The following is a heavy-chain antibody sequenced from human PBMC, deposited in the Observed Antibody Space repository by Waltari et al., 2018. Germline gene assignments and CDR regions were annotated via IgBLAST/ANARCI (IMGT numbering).Heavy chain of an antibody. CDR3: AREKWEEVVATNYYYYMDV. CDR2: IIPILVIA. CDR1: GSPFSSSA. J-gene: IGHJ6*03. V-gene: IGHV1-69*04. D-gene: IGHD1-26*01. Sequence: VQLVQSGAEGKKPGSAAKVSCKASGSPFSSSAISWVRQATGTEREWMGGIIPILVIANYAQKFQGRVTITADESMSTAYMELSSLRSEDSAVYYCAREKWEEVVATNYYYYMDVWGKGTTVTVSS.